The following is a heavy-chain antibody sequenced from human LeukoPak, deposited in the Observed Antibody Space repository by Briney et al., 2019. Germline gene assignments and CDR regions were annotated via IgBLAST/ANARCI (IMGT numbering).Heavy chain of an antibody. J-gene: IGHJ4*02. D-gene: IGHD4-23*01. CDR2: IASDGSST. V-gene: IGHV3-74*01. CDR1: GFTFSSYW. Sequence: GGSLRLSCAASGFTFSSYWMKWVRQAPGKGLVWVSRIASDGSSTTYADSVKGRFSISRDNAKHTLYLQMNSLRVEDTAVYYCARGRPHGNDYWGQGTLVTVSS. CDR3: ARGRPHGNDY.